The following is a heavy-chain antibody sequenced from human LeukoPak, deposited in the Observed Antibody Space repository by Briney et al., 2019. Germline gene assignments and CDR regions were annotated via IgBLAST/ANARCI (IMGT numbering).Heavy chain of an antibody. V-gene: IGHV1-24*01. D-gene: IGHD1-26*01. CDR3: ATAQLLAPRDAFDI. CDR1: GYTLTELS. J-gene: IGHJ3*02. CDR2: FDPEDGET. Sequence: GASVKVSCKVSGYTLTELSMHWVRQAPGKGLEWMGGFDPEDGETIYAQKFQGRVTMTEDTSTDTAYMELSSPRSEDTAVYYCATAQLLAPRDAFDIWGQGTMVTVSS.